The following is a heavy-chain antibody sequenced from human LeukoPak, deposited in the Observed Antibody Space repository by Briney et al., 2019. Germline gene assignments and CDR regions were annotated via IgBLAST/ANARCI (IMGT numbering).Heavy chain of an antibody. Sequence: GGSLRLSCAASGFTFSSYAMHWVRQAPGKGLEWVAVISYDGSNKYYADSVKGRFTISRDNSKNTLYLQMNSLRAEDTAVYYCARGKGFYHYGMDVWGQGTTVTVSS. V-gene: IGHV3-30-3*01. J-gene: IGHJ6*02. CDR3: ARGKGFYHYGMDV. CDR1: GFTFSSYA. CDR2: ISYDGSNK.